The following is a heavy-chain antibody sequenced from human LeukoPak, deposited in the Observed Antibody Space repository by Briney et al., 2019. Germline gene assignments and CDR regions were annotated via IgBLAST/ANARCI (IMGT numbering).Heavy chain of an antibody. J-gene: IGHJ4*02. Sequence: GRSLRLSCAASGFTFSSYAVHWVRQAPGKGLEWVAVISYDGSNKYYADSVKGRFTISRDNSKNTLYLQMNSLRAEDTAVYYCAREGGSYYSCYFDYWGQGTLVTVSS. V-gene: IGHV3-30-3*01. CDR3: AREGGSYYSCYFDY. CDR2: ISYDGSNK. D-gene: IGHD1-26*01. CDR1: GFTFSSYA.